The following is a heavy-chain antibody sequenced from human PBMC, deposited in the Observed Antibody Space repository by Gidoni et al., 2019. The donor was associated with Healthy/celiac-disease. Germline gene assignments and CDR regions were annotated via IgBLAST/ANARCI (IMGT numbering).Heavy chain of an antibody. V-gene: IGHV3-21*01. J-gene: IGHJ4*02. D-gene: IGHD3-22*01. CDR1: GFTFSSYS. CDR2: ISSSSSYI. CDR3: ARDRDDSSGYIDY. Sequence: EVQLVESGGGLVKPGGSLRLACAASGFTFSSYSLNWVRQAPGKGLEWVSSISSSSSYIYYADSVKGRFTISRDNAKSSLYLQMNSLRAEDTAVYYCARDRDDSSGYIDYWGQGTLVTVSS.